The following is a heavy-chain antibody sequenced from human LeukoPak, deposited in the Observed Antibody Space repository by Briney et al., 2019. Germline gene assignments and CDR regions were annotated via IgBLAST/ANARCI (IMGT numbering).Heavy chain of an antibody. CDR1: GGSISSYY. J-gene: IGHJ4*02. CDR3: ARAYEGSSGRRGFDY. D-gene: IGHD6-19*01. V-gene: IGHV4-59*01. Sequence: SETLSLTCTVSGGSISSYYWSWIRQPPGKGLEWIGYIYYSGSTNYNPSLKSRVTISVDTSKNQFSLKLSSVTAADTAVYYCARAYEGSSGRRGFDYWGQGTLVTVSS. CDR2: IYYSGST.